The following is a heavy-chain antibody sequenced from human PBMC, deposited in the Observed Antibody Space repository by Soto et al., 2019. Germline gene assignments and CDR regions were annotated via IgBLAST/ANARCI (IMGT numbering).Heavy chain of an antibody. CDR3: ARDHGGAPAFDY. D-gene: IGHD4-17*01. V-gene: IGHV3-21*01. Sequence: PGGSLRLSCAASGFTFSSYSMNWVRQAPGKGLEWVSSISSSSSYIYYADSVKGRFTISRDNAKNSLYLQMNSLRAEDTAVYYCARDHGGAPAFDYWGQGTLVTVSS. CDR2: ISSSSSYI. CDR1: GFTFSSYS. J-gene: IGHJ4*02.